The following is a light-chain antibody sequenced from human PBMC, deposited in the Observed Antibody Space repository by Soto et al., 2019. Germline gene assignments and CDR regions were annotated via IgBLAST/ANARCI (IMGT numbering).Light chain of an antibody. CDR3: SSYTSSSTHYV. V-gene: IGLV2-14*01. CDR1: SSDVGGYNY. CDR2: DVS. J-gene: IGLJ1*01. Sequence: QSALTQPASVSGSPGQSITISCTGTSSDVGGYNYVSWYQQHPGKAPKLMIYDVSNRPSGVSNRFSGSKSGNKASLTISGLQAEDEADYYCSSYTSSSTHYVFGTGTKLTVL.